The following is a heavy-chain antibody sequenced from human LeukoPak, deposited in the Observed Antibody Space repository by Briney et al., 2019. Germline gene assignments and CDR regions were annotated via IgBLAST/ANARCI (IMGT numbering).Heavy chain of an antibody. D-gene: IGHD4-11*01. CDR2: IASSSSPI. J-gene: IGHJ4*02. CDR1: GFPFSAYS. Sequence: PGRPLRLSCAASGFPFSAYSMNWVSQAPAKGLEWVSYIASSSSPIYYADSVKGRFTISRDNAKNSLYLQMDSLRAEDTAVYYCARDQAYSFDYWGQGTLVTVSS. CDR3: ARDQAYSFDY. V-gene: IGHV3-48*01.